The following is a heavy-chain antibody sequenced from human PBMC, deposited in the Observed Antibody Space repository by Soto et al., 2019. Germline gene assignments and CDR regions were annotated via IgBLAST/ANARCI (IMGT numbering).Heavy chain of an antibody. V-gene: IGHV1-18*01. Sequence: ASVKVSCKASGYTFTSYGISWVRQAPGQGLEWMGWISAYNGNTDYAQKLQGRVTMTTDTSTSTAYMELRSLRSDDTAVYYCAREGSLGYCSGGSCDRAFDIWGQGTMVTVSS. CDR2: ISAYNGNT. CDR1: GYTFTSYG. D-gene: IGHD2-15*01. J-gene: IGHJ3*02. CDR3: AREGSLGYCSGGSCDRAFDI.